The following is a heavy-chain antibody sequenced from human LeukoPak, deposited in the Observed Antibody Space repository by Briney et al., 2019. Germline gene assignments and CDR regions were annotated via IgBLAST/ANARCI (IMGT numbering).Heavy chain of an antibody. CDR1: GASISTYY. J-gene: IGHJ4*02. D-gene: IGHD3-22*01. CDR3: ARFYDRSGPHFDY. CDR2: IHYSGST. V-gene: IGHV4-59*01. Sequence: KSSETLSLTCTVSGASISTYYWSWIRQPPGKGLEWIGDIHYSGSTNYNPSLKSRVTISVDTSKNQFSLKLSSVTAADTAVYYCARFYDRSGPHFDYWGQGILVTVSS.